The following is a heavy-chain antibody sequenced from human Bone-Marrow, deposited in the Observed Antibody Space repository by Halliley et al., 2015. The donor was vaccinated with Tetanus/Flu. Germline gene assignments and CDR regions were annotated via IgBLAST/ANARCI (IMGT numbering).Heavy chain of an antibody. D-gene: IGHD3-22*01. V-gene: IGHV1-46*01. CDR2: IFPSNGGT. CDR1: GYIFSAYY. Sequence: QLVQSGAEVGKPGASVKVSCTASGYIFSAYYIHWVRQAPGQGLEWMGIIFPSNGGTRYAQKFQDRATMTSDTSRSTVYMELSSLRSEDRAVYYCESEKSNESSDLFGPWGPGTLVSASS. CDR3: ESEKSNESSDLFGP. J-gene: IGHJ5*02.